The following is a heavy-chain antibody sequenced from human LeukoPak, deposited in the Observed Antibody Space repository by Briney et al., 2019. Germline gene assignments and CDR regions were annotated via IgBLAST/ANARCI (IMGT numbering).Heavy chain of an antibody. CDR1: GGSISSSNW. Sequence: PSGTLSLTCAVSGGSISSSNWWSWVRQPPGKGLEWIGEIYHSGSTNYNPSLKSRVTISVDKSKNQFSLKLSSVTAADTAVYYCAREGIGYCSSTSCYDLRGMDVWGQGTTVTASS. V-gene: IGHV4-4*02. D-gene: IGHD2-2*01. CDR3: AREGIGYCSSTSCYDLRGMDV. J-gene: IGHJ6*02. CDR2: IYHSGST.